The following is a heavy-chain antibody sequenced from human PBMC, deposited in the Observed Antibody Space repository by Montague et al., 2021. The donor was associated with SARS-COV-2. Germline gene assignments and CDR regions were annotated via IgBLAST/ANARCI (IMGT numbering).Heavy chain of an antibody. D-gene: IGHD2-21*01. V-gene: IGHV4-59*01. CDR1: FGSISTYY. CDR2: IFYNGST. CDR3: ARQDAWAYCGDECYRGWFDS. J-gene: IGHJ5*01. Sequence: SETLSLTCTVSFGSISTYYWSWIRQPPGKGLEWIRFIFYNGSTKYNPSLKRRVSISLDTSKNQFSLKLSSVTAADTAVYYCARQDAWAYCGDECYRGWFDSWGQGTLVTVPS.